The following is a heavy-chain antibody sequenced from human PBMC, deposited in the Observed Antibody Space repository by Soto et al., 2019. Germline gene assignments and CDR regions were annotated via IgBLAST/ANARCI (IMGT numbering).Heavy chain of an antibody. CDR3: ARELGGSYYAPVDY. J-gene: IGHJ4*02. CDR1: GYTFTSYG. D-gene: IGHD1-26*01. CDR2: ISAYNGNK. V-gene: IGHV1-18*01. Sequence: QVQLVQSGAEVKKPGASVKVSCKASGYTFTSYGISWVRQAPGQGLEWMGWISAYNGNKKYAQQLQGRVTMTTDTSTSTVYVELRSLRSDDTAVYYCARELGGSYYAPVDYWGQGTVVTVAS.